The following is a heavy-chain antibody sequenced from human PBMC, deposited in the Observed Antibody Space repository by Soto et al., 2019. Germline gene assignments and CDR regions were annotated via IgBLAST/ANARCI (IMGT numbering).Heavy chain of an antibody. V-gene: IGHV1-18*01. CDR3: ARLLTEGATYREDAFDM. J-gene: IGHJ3*02. Sequence: QLQLVQSGGEVKTPGASVKVSCTTSGYPFTSHGIYWVRQAPGQGLAWMGWISTYNGKTDYAQKFQGRVTMTADTRTRAVYMEVRGLRSDDTAVYYCARLLTEGATYREDAFDMWGQGTKVTVSS. CDR2: ISTYNGKT. D-gene: IGHD1-26*01. CDR1: GYPFTSHG.